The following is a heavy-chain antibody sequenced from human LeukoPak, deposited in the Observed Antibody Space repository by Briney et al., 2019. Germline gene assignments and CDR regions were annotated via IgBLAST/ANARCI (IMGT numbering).Heavy chain of an antibody. Sequence: ASVKVSCKASGYTFTGYYMHWVRQAPGQGLEWMGWINRNSGGTNYAQKFQGRVTMTRDTSISTAYMELSRLRSDDTAVYYCARAPVVLRYFDWLFWFDPWGQGTLVTVSS. CDR3: ARAPVVLRYFDWLFWFDP. D-gene: IGHD3-9*01. V-gene: IGHV1-2*02. J-gene: IGHJ5*02. CDR2: INRNSGGT. CDR1: GYTFTGYY.